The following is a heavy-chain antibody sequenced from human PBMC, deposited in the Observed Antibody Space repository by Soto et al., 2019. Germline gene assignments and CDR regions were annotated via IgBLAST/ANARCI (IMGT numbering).Heavy chain of an antibody. CDR3: ARGRSIVGATYFPGGWFDP. J-gene: IGHJ5*02. D-gene: IGHD1-26*01. CDR1: GYTFTSYG. CDR2: ISAYNGNT. Sequence: ASVKLSCKASGYTFTSYGISSVRQAPGQGLEWMGWISAYNGNTNYAQKLQGRVTMTTDTSTSTAYMELRSLRSDDTAVYYCARGRSIVGATYFPGGWFDPWGQGTLVTVSS. V-gene: IGHV1-18*01.